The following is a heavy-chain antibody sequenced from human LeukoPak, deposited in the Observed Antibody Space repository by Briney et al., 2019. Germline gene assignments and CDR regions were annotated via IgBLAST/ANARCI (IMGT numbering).Heavy chain of an antibody. D-gene: IGHD2-21*02. CDR2: IYYSGST. V-gene: IGHV4-59*01. Sequence: SETLSLTCTVSGGSISSYYWSWIRQPPGKGLEWIGYIYYSGSTNYNPSLKSRVTISVDTSKSQFSLKLTSVTAADTAVYYCARGRRTAVVTDFDYWGQGILVTVSS. J-gene: IGHJ4*02. CDR1: GGSISSYY. CDR3: ARGRRTAVVTDFDY.